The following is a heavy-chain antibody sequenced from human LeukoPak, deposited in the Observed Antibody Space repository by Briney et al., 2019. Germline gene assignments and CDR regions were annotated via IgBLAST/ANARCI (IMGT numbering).Heavy chain of an antibody. CDR3: ARLLAYNSGGEAFDH. CDR1: GFTFDDYG. J-gene: IGHJ4*02. CDR2: INWNGGST. V-gene: IGHV3-20*04. Sequence: GGSLRLSCANSGFTFDDYGMSWVRQAPGKGLEWVSGINWNGGSTAYADSVKGRFTISRDNAKNSLYLQMNSLRAEDTAVYYCARLLAYNSGGEAFDHWGQGTLVTVSS. D-gene: IGHD1-20*01.